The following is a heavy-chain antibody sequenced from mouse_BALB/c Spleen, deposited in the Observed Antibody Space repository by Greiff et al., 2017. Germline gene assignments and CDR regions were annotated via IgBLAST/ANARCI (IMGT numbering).Heavy chain of an antibody. D-gene: IGHD4-1*02. J-gene: IGHJ1*01. V-gene: IGHV5-12-2*01. CDR2: ISNGGGST. CDR3: ARFSQLGRHFDV. CDR1: GFTFSSYT. Sequence: EVKLVESGGGLVQPGGSLKLSCAASGFTFSSYTMSWVRQTPEKRLEWVAYISNGGGSTYYPDTVKGRFTISRDNAKNTLYLQMSSLKSEDTAMYYCARFSQLGRHFDVWGAGTTVTVSS.